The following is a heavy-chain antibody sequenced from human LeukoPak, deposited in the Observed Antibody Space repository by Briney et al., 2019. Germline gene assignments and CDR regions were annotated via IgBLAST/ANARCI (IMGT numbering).Heavy chain of an antibody. D-gene: IGHD2-21*02. V-gene: IGHV3-21*01. CDR3: ARDGMVTAIVGFDP. J-gene: IGHJ5*02. Sequence: GGSLRLSCAASGFTFSSYSLNWVRQAPGMGLEWVSSISSSSHYIYYADSVKGRFTISRDNAKNSLYLQMNSLRAEDTAVYYCARDGMVTAIVGFDPWGQGTLVTVSS. CDR2: ISSSSHYI. CDR1: GFTFSSYS.